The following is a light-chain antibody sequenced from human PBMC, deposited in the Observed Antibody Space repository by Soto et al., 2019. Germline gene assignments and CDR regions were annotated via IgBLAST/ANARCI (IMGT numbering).Light chain of an antibody. CDR2: SES. Sequence: SPATLSVSTVERATLSWSPSPFVSTNLPWYQQKPGQAPRLLIYSESTRATNIPARFSGGGSGTEFTLTISSLQSEDFAVYYCQQYSKWPRTFGQGTNVDIK. CDR1: PFVSTN. J-gene: IGKJ1*01. CDR3: QQYSKWPRT. V-gene: IGKV3-15*01.